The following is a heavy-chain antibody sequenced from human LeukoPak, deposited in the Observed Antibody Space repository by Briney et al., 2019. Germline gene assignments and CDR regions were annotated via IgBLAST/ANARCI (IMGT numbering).Heavy chain of an antibody. CDR1: GGTFSSYA. CDR3: ARDYRPADTILDY. CDR2: IIPIFGTA. J-gene: IGHJ4*02. V-gene: IGHV1-69*05. Sequence: SVKVSCKASGGTFSSYAISWVRQAPGQGLEWMGGIIPIFGTANYAQKLQGRVTMTTDTSTSTAYMELRSLRSDDTAVYYCARDYRPADTILDYWGQGTLVTVSS. D-gene: IGHD1-26*01.